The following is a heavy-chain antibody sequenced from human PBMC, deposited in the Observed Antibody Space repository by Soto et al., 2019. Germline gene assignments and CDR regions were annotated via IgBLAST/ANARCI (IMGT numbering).Heavy chain of an antibody. CDR2: IYHSGST. CDR3: ARAGVGYSLGAFDI. CDR1: GGSISSGGYY. J-gene: IGHJ3*02. Sequence: TLSLTCTVSGGSISSGGYYWSWIRQHPGKGLEWIGYIYHSGSTYYNPSLKSRVTISVDRSKNQFSLKLSSVTAADTAVYYCARAGVGYSLGAFDIWGQGTMVTVSS. V-gene: IGHV4-30-2*01. D-gene: IGHD6-13*01.